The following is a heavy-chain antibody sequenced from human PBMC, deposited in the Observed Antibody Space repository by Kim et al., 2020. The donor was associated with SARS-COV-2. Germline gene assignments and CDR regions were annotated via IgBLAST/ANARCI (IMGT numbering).Heavy chain of an antibody. D-gene: IGHD3-9*01. CDR3: ASRAYYDILTDLAG. J-gene: IGHJ1*01. Sequence: GGSLRLSCAASGFTFSSYAMHWVRQAPGKGLEWVAVISYDGSNKYYADSVKGRFTISRDNSKNTLYLQMNSLRAEDTAVYYCASRAYYDILTDLAGWGQG. CDR2: ISYDGSNK. CDR1: GFTFSSYA. V-gene: IGHV3-30*04.